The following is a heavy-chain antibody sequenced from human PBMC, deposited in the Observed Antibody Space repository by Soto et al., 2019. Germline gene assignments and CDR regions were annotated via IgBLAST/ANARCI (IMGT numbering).Heavy chain of an antibody. Sequence: EVQLVESGGGLVQPGRSLRISCAASGFIFDDYAIHWVRQVPGKGLEWVSGISWNSGRIGYADSVKGRFTISRDNAKNSLYLQMNSLRPEDTALYYCAKDRTLASWGQGTLVTVSS. CDR2: ISWNSGRI. J-gene: IGHJ4*02. V-gene: IGHV3-9*01. CDR1: GFIFDDYA. CDR3: AKDRTLAS.